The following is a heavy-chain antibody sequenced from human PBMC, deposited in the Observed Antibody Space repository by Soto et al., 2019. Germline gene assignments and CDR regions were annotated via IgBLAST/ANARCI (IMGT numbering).Heavy chain of an antibody. D-gene: IGHD6-13*01. CDR1: GFTFSDYG. Sequence: QVQLVESGGGVVQPGRSLKLSCAASGFTFSDYGMHWVHQAPGKGLEGVARISYDGSYIYYEDSVKGRFAISRDNSRKTVYLVMNRLSAEDMAVYYCAKDLGYSDYWGQGTLVTVSS. V-gene: IGHV3-30*18. CDR3: AKDLGYSDY. CDR2: ISYDGSYI. J-gene: IGHJ4*02.